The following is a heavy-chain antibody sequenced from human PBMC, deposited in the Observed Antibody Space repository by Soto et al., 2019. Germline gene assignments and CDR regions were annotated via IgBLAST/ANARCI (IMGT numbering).Heavy chain of an antibody. Sequence: QLQLQESGSGLVKPSQTLSLTCAVSGGSISSGGYSWSWIRQPPGKGLEWIGYIYHSGSTYYNPSLKSRVTISVDRSKNQFSLKLSSVTAADTAVYYCARAPEGEYYDSSGPYYFDYWGQGTLVTVSS. V-gene: IGHV4-30-2*01. J-gene: IGHJ4*02. D-gene: IGHD3-22*01. CDR3: ARAPEGEYYDSSGPYYFDY. CDR2: IYHSGST. CDR1: GGSISSGGYS.